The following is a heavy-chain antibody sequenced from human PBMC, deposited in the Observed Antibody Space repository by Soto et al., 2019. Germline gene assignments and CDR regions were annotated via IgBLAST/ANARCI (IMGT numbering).Heavy chain of an antibody. Sequence: GGSLRLSCAASGFTFSNYGMTWVRQAPGKGLEWVSALTSGGSTYYADSVKGRFTISRDNSKETLYLQMNSLRAEDTAVYYCAKGGVAGSGAFEIWGQGTMVPVS. CDR3: AKGGVAGSGAFEI. D-gene: IGHD6-19*01. CDR2: LTSGGST. CDR1: GFTFSNYG. J-gene: IGHJ3*02. V-gene: IGHV3-23*01.